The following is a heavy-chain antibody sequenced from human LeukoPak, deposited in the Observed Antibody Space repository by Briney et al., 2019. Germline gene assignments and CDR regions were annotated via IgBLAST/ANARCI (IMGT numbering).Heavy chain of an antibody. J-gene: IGHJ5*02. Sequence: ASVKVSCKGSGYTFTSYVMNWVRQAPGQGLEWMGWINTNTGNPTYAQGFTGRFVSSLDTSVSTAYLQISSLKAEDTAVYYCARGIAAAGGWFDPWGQGTLVTVSS. CDR1: GYTFTSYV. D-gene: IGHD6-13*01. CDR3: ARGIAAAGGWFDP. CDR2: INTNTGNP. V-gene: IGHV7-4-1*02.